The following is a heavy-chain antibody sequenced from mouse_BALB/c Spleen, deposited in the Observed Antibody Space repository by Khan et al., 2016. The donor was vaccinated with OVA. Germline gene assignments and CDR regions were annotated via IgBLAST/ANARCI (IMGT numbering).Heavy chain of an antibody. D-gene: IGHD2-3*01. CDR2: VSSGGSFT. CDR3: ARQGGIYDGPFDY. Sequence: EVELVESGGGLVKPGGSLKLSCAASGFTFNNYAMSWVRQTPEKRLVWVATVSSGGSFTYYPDSVKGRFTISRDNAKNTLYLQMTSLRSEDTAMYYCARQGGIYDGPFDYWGQGTTLTVSS. V-gene: IGHV5-9-3*01. J-gene: IGHJ2*01. CDR1: GFTFNNYA.